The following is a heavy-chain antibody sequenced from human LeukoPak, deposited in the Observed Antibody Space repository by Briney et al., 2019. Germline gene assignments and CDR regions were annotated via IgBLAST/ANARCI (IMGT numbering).Heavy chain of an antibody. V-gene: IGHV3-30*02. Sequence: GGSLRLSCAASGFTFSNYGIHWVRQAPGKGLEWVAFIRFDGSNEYYADSVKGRFTLSRDNSKNTLYLQMNSLRAEDTAVYYCAKDRCSNGIGCYYYYMDVWGKGTTVTISS. CDR1: GFTFSNYG. CDR2: IRFDGSNE. J-gene: IGHJ6*03. D-gene: IGHD2-8*01. CDR3: AKDRCSNGIGCYYYYMDV.